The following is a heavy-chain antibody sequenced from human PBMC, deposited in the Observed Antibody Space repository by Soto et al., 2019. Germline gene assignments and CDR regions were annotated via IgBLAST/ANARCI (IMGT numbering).Heavy chain of an antibody. J-gene: IGHJ5*02. CDR3: ARWSMAAAASYNWFDP. V-gene: IGHV1-18*04. CDR1: GYTFTSYG. Sequence: EASVKVSCKASGYTFTSYGISWVRQAPGQGLEWMGWISAYNGNTNYAQKLQGRVTMTTDTSTGTAYMELRSLRSDDTAVYYCARWSMAAAASYNWFDPWGQGTLVTVSS. CDR2: ISAYNGNT. D-gene: IGHD6-13*01.